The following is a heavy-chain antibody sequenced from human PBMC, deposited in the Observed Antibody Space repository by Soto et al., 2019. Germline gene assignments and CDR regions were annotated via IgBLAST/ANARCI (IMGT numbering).Heavy chain of an antibody. V-gene: IGHV6-1*01. D-gene: IGHD2-2*01. CDR3: AVVFFSDSAPTDFSY. CDR1: GDSVSSNSVV. J-gene: IGHJ4*02. Sequence: SQTLSLTCAISGDSVSSNSVVWNWIRQSPSRGLEWLGRTYYRSKWFYEYAESVRSRIAINPDTSKNQFSLQLNSVTPEDTAVYYCAVVFFSDSAPTDFSYWGLGNLVTVSS. CDR2: TYYRSKWFY.